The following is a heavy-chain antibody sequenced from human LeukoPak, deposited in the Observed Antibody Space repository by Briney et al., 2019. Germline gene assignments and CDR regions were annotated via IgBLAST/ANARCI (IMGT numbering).Heavy chain of an antibody. J-gene: IGHJ5*02. CDR3: AKDGIVEAYCSSNSCSYNWFDP. CDR2: ISYDGSNK. Sequence: GGSLRLSCAASGFSFSSYGMHWVRQAPGKGLEWVAVISYDGSNKYYADSVKGRFTISRDNSKNTLYLQMNSLRAEDTAVYYCAKDGIVEAYCSSNSCSYNWFDPWGQGTLVTVS. D-gene: IGHD2-2*01. CDR1: GFSFSSYG. V-gene: IGHV3-30*18.